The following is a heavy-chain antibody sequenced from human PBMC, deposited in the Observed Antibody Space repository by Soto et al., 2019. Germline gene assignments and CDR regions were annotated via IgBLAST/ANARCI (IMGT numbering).Heavy chain of an antibody. Sequence: QLQLQESGPGLVKPSESLSLTCTVSGGSISSTTHYWGWIRQPPGKGLEWIGSVYYNGIAYYNPALKSRVTISVDTSKSQFSLKLTSVAAADTALYYCARQPYYSNLGTYYEWFFDYWGQGTLVTVSS. J-gene: IGHJ4*02. CDR1: GGSISSTTHY. CDR3: ARQPYYSNLGTYYEWFFDY. CDR2: VYYNGIA. V-gene: IGHV4-39*01. D-gene: IGHD3-10*01.